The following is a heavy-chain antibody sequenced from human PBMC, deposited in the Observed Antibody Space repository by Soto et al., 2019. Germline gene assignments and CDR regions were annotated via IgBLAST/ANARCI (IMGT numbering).Heavy chain of an antibody. V-gene: IGHV1-46*01. CDR2: INPSGGST. CDR3: ARGPTGAARPMSFDY. D-gene: IGHD6-6*01. Sequence: ASVKVSCKASGYTFTSYYMHWVRQAPGQGLEWMGIINPSGGSTSYAQKFQGRVTMTRDTSTSTAYMELSGLRSEDTAVYYCARGPTGAARPMSFDYWGQGTLVTVSS. CDR1: GYTFTSYY. J-gene: IGHJ4*02.